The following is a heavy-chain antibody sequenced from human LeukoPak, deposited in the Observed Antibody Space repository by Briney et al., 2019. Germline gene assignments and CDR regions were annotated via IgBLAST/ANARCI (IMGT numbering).Heavy chain of an antibody. D-gene: IGHD3-10*01. Sequence: PSETLSLTCAVYGGSFSGYYWSWIRQPPGKGLEWIGEINHSGSTNYNPSLKSRVTISVDTSKNHFSLKLNSVTAADTAVYYCASSRRVPGISIGYFDYWGQGTLVTVSS. CDR3: ASSRRVPGISIGYFDY. V-gene: IGHV4-34*01. CDR2: INHSGST. CDR1: GGSFSGYY. J-gene: IGHJ4*02.